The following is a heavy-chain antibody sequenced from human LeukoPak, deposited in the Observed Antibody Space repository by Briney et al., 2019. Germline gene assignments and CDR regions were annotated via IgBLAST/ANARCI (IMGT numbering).Heavy chain of an antibody. D-gene: IGHD5-24*01. CDR3: AIVEMATRREGGYFDY. CDR1: GGSISSSSYY. Sequence: PSETLSLTCTVSGGSISSSSYYWGWIRQPPGKGLEWIGSIYYSGSTYYNPSLKSRVTISVDTSKNQFSLKLSSVTAADTAVYYCAIVEMATRREGGYFDYWGQGTLVTVSS. CDR2: IYYSGST. J-gene: IGHJ4*02. V-gene: IGHV4-39*07.